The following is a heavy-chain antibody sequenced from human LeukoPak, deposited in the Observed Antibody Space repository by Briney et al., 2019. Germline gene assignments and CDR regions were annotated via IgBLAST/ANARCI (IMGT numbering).Heavy chain of an antibody. D-gene: IGHD3-10*01. V-gene: IGHV1-2*02. J-gene: IGHJ4*02. Sequence: GASVKISCKASGYTFTSYYIHWVRQAPGQGLEWMGWINPNSGGTNYAQKFQGRVTMTRDTSINTAYMELSWLRSDDTAMYYCARDRSLLNMVWFDYWGQGTLVTVSS. CDR2: INPNSGGT. CDR1: GYTFTSYY. CDR3: ARDRSLLNMVWFDY.